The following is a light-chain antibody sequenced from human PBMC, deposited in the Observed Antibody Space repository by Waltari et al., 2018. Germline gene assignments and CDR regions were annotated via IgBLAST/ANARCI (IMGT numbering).Light chain of an antibody. V-gene: IGKV2-28*01. CDR3: MQALQTPLT. CDR2: LSS. J-gene: IGKJ4*01. Sequence: SSQSLLHSNGYNYLDWYLQKTGQSPQVLIYLSSSRASGVPDRFSGSGSGTDFTLNISRVEAEDVGVYYCMQALQTPLTFGGGTKVEIK. CDR1: QSLLHSNGYNY.